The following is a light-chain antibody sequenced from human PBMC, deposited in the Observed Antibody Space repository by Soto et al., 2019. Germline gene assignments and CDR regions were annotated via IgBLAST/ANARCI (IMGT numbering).Light chain of an antibody. Sequence: EIVMTQSPATLSVSPGQRASLSCRASQSVGSNLAWYQQKPGQAPRLLIYGGSIRATDVPARFSGSGSGTEFSLTISSLQSEDFAVFYCQQYNSWPPITFGQGTRLEIK. CDR1: QSVGSN. J-gene: IGKJ5*01. CDR2: GGS. CDR3: QQYNSWPPIT. V-gene: IGKV3-15*01.